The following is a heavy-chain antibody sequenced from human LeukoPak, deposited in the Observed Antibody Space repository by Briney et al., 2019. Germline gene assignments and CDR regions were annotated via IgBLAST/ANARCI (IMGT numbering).Heavy chain of an antibody. J-gene: IGHJ4*02. D-gene: IGHD7-27*01. V-gene: IGHV1-2*02. CDR1: GFTFTDHF. Sequence: ASVTVSFKASGFTFTDHFMHWVRQAPGQGGEWMGWINGNSGATFYAQKFQDRVTVTRDTSISTMYMELNRLTSDDTAVYFCARDFNWGADYWGQGTLVAVSS. CDR3: ARDFNWGADY. CDR2: INGNSGAT.